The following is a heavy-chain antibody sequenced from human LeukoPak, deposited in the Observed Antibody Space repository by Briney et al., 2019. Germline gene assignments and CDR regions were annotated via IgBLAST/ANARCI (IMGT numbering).Heavy chain of an antibody. CDR2: IIPIFGTA. Sequence: GASVKVSCKASGGTFSSYAISWVRQAPGQGLEWMGGIIPIFGTANYAQKFQGRVTITADESTSTAYMELSSLRSEDTAVYYCARDHEVDSSGYHPIYWFDPWGQGTLVTVSS. CDR1: GGTFSSYA. CDR3: ARDHEVDSSGYHPIYWFDP. V-gene: IGHV1-69*13. D-gene: IGHD3-22*01. J-gene: IGHJ5*02.